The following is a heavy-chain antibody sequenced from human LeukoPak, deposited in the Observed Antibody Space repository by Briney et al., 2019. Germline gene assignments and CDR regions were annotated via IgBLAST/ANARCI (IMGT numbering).Heavy chain of an antibody. D-gene: IGHD3-3*01. Sequence: GGSLRLSCAASGFTFSTYSMTWVRQAPGKGLEWVSYIGSRSSTIYYADSVKGRFTISRDNAKNSLYLQMNSLRAEDTAVYYCASEHDCWKPFDYWGQGTLVTVSS. V-gene: IGHV3-48*01. J-gene: IGHJ4*02. CDR1: GFTFSTYS. CDR3: ASEHDCWKPFDY. CDR2: IGSRSSTI.